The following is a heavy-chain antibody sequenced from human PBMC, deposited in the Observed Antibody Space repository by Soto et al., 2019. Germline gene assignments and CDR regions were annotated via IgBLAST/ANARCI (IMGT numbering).Heavy chain of an antibody. CDR3: ARGVIAARPDYYYGMDV. CDR1: GYTFTSYG. V-gene: IGHV1-18*01. D-gene: IGHD6-6*01. Sequence: GASVKVSCKASGYTFTSYGISCVRQAPGQGLEWMGWISAYNGNTNYAQKLQGRVTMTTDTSTSTAYMELRSLRSDDTAVYYCARGVIAARPDYYYGMDVWGQGTTVTVSS. J-gene: IGHJ6*02. CDR2: ISAYNGNT.